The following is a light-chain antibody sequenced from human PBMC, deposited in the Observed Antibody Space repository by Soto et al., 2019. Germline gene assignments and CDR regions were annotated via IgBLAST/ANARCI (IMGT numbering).Light chain of an antibody. CDR2: GAS. J-gene: IGKJ4*01. CDR3: QHRSNWPLT. CDR1: QSVGIY. V-gene: IGKV3-11*01. Sequence: ELVLTQSPATLSLSPGERATLSCRASQSVGIYLAWYQHKPGQAPRLLIYGASNRATGIPARFSGSGSETDFTLTISSLEPEDFAIYYCQHRSNWPLTFGGGTKVEIK.